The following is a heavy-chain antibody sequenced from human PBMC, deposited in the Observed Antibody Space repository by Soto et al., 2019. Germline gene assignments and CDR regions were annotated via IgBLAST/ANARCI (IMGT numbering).Heavy chain of an antibody. D-gene: IGHD6-19*01. CDR1: GFMFSAYA. CDR3: ARDPSPYTSGWYGIDF. Sequence: QVQLVESGGGVVQPGASLRLSCTASGFMFSAYAMLWVRQAPGKGLEWVAAMSYDGTNTYYADSLKGRFTISRDNSKNTLFLQMSSLTAADSAVYYCARDPSPYTSGWYGIDFWGRGTRVTVSS. CDR2: MSYDGTNT. V-gene: IGHV3-30-3*01. J-gene: IGHJ4*01.